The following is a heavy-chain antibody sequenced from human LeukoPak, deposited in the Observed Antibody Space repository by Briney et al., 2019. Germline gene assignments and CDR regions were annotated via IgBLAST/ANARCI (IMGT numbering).Heavy chain of an antibody. CDR1: GFIFSSYW. D-gene: IGHD3-22*01. CDR3: ARDQYDSSGYDRREASFDY. J-gene: IGHJ4*02. CDR2: IKSDGSST. Sequence: PGGSLRLSCAASGFIFSSYWMHWVRQAPGKGLVWVVRIKSDGSSTNYADSVEGRFTISRDNAKNTLYLQVNSLRAEDTAVYYCARDQYDSSGYDRREASFDYWGQGTLVTVSS. V-gene: IGHV3-74*01.